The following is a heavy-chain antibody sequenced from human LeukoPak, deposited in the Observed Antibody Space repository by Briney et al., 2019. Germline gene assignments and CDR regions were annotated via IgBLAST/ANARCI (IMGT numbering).Heavy chain of an antibody. V-gene: IGHV4-4*09. CDR3: AIKQGFGDFYYMDV. J-gene: IGHJ6*03. D-gene: IGHD3-10*01. Sequence: SETLSLTCTVSGGSISSYYWSWIRQPPGKGLEWIGYIYTSGSTNYNPSLKSRVTISVDTSKNQFSLKLSSVTAADTAVYYCAIKQGFGDFYYMDVWGKGTTVTVSS. CDR2: IYTSGST. CDR1: GGSISSYY.